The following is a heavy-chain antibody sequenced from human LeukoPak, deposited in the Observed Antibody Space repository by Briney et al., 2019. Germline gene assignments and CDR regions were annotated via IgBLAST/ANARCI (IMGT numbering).Heavy chain of an antibody. CDR2: ISYDGANK. Sequence: GGSLRLSCAASGFTFSNNTMHWVRQAPGKGLEWLAVISYDGANKYYADSVKGRFTISRDNSKNTLYLQMNSLRAEDTAVYYCARDYWAYCGGDCYPNDAFDIWGQGTMVTVSS. D-gene: IGHD2-21*02. V-gene: IGHV3-30*04. CDR1: GFTFSNNT. J-gene: IGHJ3*02. CDR3: ARDYWAYCGGDCYPNDAFDI.